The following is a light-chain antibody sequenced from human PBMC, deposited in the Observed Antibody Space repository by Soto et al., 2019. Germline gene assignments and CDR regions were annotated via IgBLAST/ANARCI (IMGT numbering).Light chain of an antibody. CDR2: DAS. J-gene: IGKJ5*01. CDR1: QSVSRY. V-gene: IGKV3-11*01. Sequence: EIVLTQSPATMSLSPGERATLSCRASQSVSRYLAWYQQKPSQAPRLLIYDASNRATGIPARFSGRGSGTDFTLTISSLEDEDFAVYYCQQRSNWPITFCQGTRLEIK. CDR3: QQRSNWPIT.